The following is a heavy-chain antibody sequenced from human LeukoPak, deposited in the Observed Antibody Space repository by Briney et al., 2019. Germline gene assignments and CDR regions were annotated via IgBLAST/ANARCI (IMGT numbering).Heavy chain of an antibody. CDR3: VKDTSGTI. CDR1: GFTFTSSV. CDR2: MSTGGEST. J-gene: IGHJ3*02. V-gene: IGHV3-23*01. Sequence: GGSLRLSCAASGFTFTSSVMNWFRQAPGKGPEWVSSMSTGGESTYYADSVKGRFTISRDISNNTLYLQMNSLRAEDTAVYSCVKDTSGTIWGQGTMVTVSP. D-gene: IGHD1-26*01.